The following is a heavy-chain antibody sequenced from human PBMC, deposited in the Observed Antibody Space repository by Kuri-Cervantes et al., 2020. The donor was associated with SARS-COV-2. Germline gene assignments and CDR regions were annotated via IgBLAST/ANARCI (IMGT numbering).Heavy chain of an antibody. V-gene: IGHV3-53*01. J-gene: IGHJ4*02. CDR3: ASGILYRWEGYFDY. Sequence: GESLKISCAASGFTVSSNYMSWVRQAPGKGLEWVSVIYSGGSTYYADSVKGRFTISRDNSKNTLYLQMNSLSAEDTAVYYCASGILYRWEGYFDYWGQGTLVTVSS. CDR1: GFTVSSNY. CDR2: IYSGGST. D-gene: IGHD2-15*01.